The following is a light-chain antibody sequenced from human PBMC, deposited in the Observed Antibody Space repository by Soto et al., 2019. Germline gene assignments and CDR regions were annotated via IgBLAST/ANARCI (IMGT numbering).Light chain of an antibody. V-gene: IGKV1-39*01. CDR1: QSISCY. CDR2: GAS. CDR3: QQSYSTLVT. Sequence: DIQMTQSPSSLSASVGDRVIITCRASQSISCYLNWYQQKPGKAPMHLIYGASSSQSGVPSRFSGSGSGTDFTLTITNLQPEDFGTYYCQQSYSTLVTFGGGTKVEI. J-gene: IGKJ4*01.